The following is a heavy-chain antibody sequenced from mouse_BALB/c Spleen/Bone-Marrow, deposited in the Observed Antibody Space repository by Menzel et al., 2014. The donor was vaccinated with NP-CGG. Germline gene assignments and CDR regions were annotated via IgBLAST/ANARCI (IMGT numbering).Heavy chain of an antibody. V-gene: IGHV1-7*01. CDR3: ARLHDS. Sequence: VQLQQSGTELAKPGASVKMSCKASGYTFTNYWMHWVKQRPGQGLEWIGYINPTTDYTEYSQKFKDKATLTADKSSSTAYMQLSSLTSEDSAVYYCARLHDSWGQGTTLTVSS. CDR1: GYTFTNYW. J-gene: IGHJ2*01. D-gene: IGHD2-12*01. CDR2: INPTTDYT.